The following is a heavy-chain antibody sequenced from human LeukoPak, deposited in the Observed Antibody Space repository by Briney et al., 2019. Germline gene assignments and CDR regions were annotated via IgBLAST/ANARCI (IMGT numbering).Heavy chain of an antibody. CDR2: INQDGGEI. CDR3: VRAHHPGGWFDP. CDR1: GFTFSSHR. Sequence: PGGSLRLSCAASGFTFSSHRMSWVRQAPGKGLEWVASINQDGGEIHYVDSVKGRFTISRDNAKNSLYLQMNSLTAEDTAVHYCVRAHHPGGWFDPWGQGTLVTVSS. D-gene: IGHD3-10*01. V-gene: IGHV3-7*04. J-gene: IGHJ5*02.